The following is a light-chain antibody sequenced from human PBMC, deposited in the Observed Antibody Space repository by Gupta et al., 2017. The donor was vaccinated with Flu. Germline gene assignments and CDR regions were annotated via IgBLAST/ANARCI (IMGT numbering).Light chain of an antibody. V-gene: IGKV1-5*03. CDR1: QSISDW. J-gene: IGKJ1*01. Sequence: DIQMTQSPSTLSASVGDRVTITRRASQSISDWLAWYQQKPGKAPKLLIYKASSLESGVPSRFSGSGSGTEFTLTISSLQPDDFATYYCQQYENFPWTFGQGTKVEIK. CDR3: QQYENFPWT. CDR2: KAS.